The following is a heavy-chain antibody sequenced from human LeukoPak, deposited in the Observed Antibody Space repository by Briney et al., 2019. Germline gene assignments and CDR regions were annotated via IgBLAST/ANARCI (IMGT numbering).Heavy chain of an antibody. V-gene: IGHV3-30*18. CDR2: ISYDGSNK. D-gene: IGHD3-10*01. J-gene: IGHJ4*02. CDR1: GFTFSSYG. Sequence: GGSLRLSCAASGFTFSSYGMHWVRQAPGKGLEWVAVISYDGSNKYYADSVKGRFTISRDNSKNTLYLQMNSLRAEDTAVYYCAKDQDYYGLGSLHFDYWGQGTLVTVSS. CDR3: AKDQDYYGLGSLHFDY.